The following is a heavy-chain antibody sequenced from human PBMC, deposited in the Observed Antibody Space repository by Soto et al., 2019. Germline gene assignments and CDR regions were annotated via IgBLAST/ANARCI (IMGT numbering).Heavy chain of an antibody. CDR1: GGSISSYY. CDR2: IYYSGST. Sequence: TSETLSLTCTVSGGSISSYYWSWIRQPPGKGLEWIGYIYYSGSTNYNPSLKSRVTISVDTSKNQFSLKLSSVTAADTAVYYCARENCSSTSCYSSSFDYWGQGTLVTVSS. D-gene: IGHD2-2*01. V-gene: IGHV4-59*12. J-gene: IGHJ4*02. CDR3: ARENCSSTSCYSSSFDY.